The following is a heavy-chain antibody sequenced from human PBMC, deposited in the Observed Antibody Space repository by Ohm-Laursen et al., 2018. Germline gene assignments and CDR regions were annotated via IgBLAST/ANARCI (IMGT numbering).Heavy chain of an antibody. CDR3: ARDGLYYDSRGYTPYFDL. D-gene: IGHD3-22*01. CDR1: GGSISRYF. Sequence: PPGTLSLTCTVSGGSISRYFRSWIRQPPGKALEWIGYIHQSGSTNYNPSLRSRVTISVDTSKNQVSLKLSSVTAADTAVYYCARDGLYYDSRGYTPYFDLWGRGTLVTVSS. V-gene: IGHV4-59*01. J-gene: IGHJ2*01. CDR2: IHQSGST.